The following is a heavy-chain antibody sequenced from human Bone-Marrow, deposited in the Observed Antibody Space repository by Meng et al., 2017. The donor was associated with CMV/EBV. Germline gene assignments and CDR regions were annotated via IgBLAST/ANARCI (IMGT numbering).Heavy chain of an antibody. D-gene: IGHD3-10*01. Sequence: ASVKVSCKASGYTLNTYGITWVRQAPGQGLEWMGWINPNSGGTTYAQKFQGRVTMTRDTSISTAYMELSRLRSDDTAEYYCARVYYYGSGDYWGQGTLVTVSS. CDR1: GYTLNTYG. V-gene: IGHV1-2*02. CDR2: INPNSGGT. CDR3: ARVYYYGSGDY. J-gene: IGHJ4*02.